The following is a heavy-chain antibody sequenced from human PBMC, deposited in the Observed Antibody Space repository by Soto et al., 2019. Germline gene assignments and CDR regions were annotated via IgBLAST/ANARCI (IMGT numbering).Heavy chain of an antibody. J-gene: IGHJ4*02. CDR1: GGTFSSYT. CDR2: IIPVINTT. V-gene: IGHV1-69*06. Sequence: QVHLVQSEAEVKKPGSSVKVSCKASGGTFSSYTVSWVRQAPGQGLEWVGGIIPVINTTYYAQKFQGGVTILADKSTSTAYMELSNLRSEDTAVYYCARSLGRGWTPYWGQGTLVTVSS. D-gene: IGHD6-19*01. CDR3: ARSLGRGWTPY.